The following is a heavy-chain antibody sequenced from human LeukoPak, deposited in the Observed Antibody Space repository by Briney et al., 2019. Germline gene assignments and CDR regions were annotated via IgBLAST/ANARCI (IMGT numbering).Heavy chain of an antibody. CDR3: ARGPPNYYDSSGYFYL. D-gene: IGHD3-22*01. CDR1: GFTFNNFE. Sequence: GGSLRLSCAASGFTFNNFEMNWVRQAPGKGLEWVSYISSSGNIIYYADSVKGRFTISRDNAKNSLYLQMNSLRAEDTALYFCARGPPNYYDSSGYFYLWGQGSLATVSS. J-gene: IGHJ4*02. CDR2: ISSSGNII. V-gene: IGHV3-48*03.